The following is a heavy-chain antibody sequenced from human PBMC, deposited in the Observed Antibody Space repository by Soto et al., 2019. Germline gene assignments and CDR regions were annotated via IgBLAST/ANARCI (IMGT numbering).Heavy chain of an antibody. J-gene: IGHJ6*02. V-gene: IGHV3-30*03. CDR2: ISYDGSNK. D-gene: IGHD2-2*01. Sequence: PGGSLRLSCAASGFTFSSYGMHWVRQAPGKGLEWVAVISYDGSNKYYADSVKGRFTISRDNSKNTLYLQMNSLRAEDTAVYYCATHRYCSSTSCYLGLYYYYYGMDVWGQGPTVTVSS. CDR1: GFTFSSYG. CDR3: ATHRYCSSTSCYLGLYYYYYGMDV.